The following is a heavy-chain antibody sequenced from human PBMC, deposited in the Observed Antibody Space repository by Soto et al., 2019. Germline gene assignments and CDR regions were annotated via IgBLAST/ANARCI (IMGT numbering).Heavy chain of an antibody. CDR2: ISTYNGNT. CDR1: GYTFTSYG. J-gene: IGHJ4*02. Sequence: QVQLVQSGAEVKKPGASVKVSCKASGYTFTSYGISWVRQAPGQGLEWMGWISTYNGNTNYAQKLQGRVTMTTDTSTSTAYMELRSLRSDDTAVYYCARDIATYGDYGMSDYWGQGTLVTVSS. D-gene: IGHD4-17*01. V-gene: IGHV1-18*01. CDR3: ARDIATYGDYGMSDY.